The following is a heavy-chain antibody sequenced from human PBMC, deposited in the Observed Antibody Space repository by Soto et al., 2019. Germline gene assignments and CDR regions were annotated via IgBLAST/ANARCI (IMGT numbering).Heavy chain of an antibody. V-gene: IGHV4-59*01. CDR3: ARDLGFRGVIIGPDYYYGMDV. J-gene: IGHJ6*02. D-gene: IGHD3-10*01. CDR1: GGSISSYY. Sequence: QVQLQESGPGLVKPSETLSLTCTVSGGSISSYYWSWIRQPPGKGLEWIGYIYHSGSTNYNPSLKIPVTISVDPSKNQFSLKLRSVTAADTAVYYCARDLGFRGVIIGPDYYYGMDVWGQGTTVTVSS. CDR2: IYHSGST.